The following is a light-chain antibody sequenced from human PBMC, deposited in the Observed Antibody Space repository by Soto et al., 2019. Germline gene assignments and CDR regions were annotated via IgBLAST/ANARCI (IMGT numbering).Light chain of an antibody. CDR3: QSYDSSLSVSYV. CDR1: SSNIGAGYD. V-gene: IGLV1-40*01. J-gene: IGLJ1*01. Sequence: VVTQPPSVSGAPGQRVTISCTGSSSNIGAGYDVHWYQQLPGTAPKLLIYGNSNRPSGVPDRFSGSKSGTSASLAITGLQAEDEADYYCQSYDSSLSVSYVFGTGTKLTVL. CDR2: GNS.